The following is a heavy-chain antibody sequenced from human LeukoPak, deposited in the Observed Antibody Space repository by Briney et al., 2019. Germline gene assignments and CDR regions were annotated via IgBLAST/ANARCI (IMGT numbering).Heavy chain of an antibody. J-gene: IGHJ3*02. CDR3: ASSGSYHDAFDI. CDR2: IIPIFGTA. Sequence: SVKVSSKASGGTFSSYAISWVRQAPGHGLEWMGGIIPIFGTANYAQKFQGRVTITTDESTSTAYMELSSLRSEDTAVYYCASSGSYHDAFDIWGQGTMVTVSS. CDR1: GGTFSSYA. V-gene: IGHV1-69*05. D-gene: IGHD1-26*01.